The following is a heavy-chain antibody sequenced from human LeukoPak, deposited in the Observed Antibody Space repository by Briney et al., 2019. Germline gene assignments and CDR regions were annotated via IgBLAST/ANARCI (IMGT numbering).Heavy chain of an antibody. CDR2: ISGYNGNT. D-gene: IGHD2-15*01. J-gene: IGHJ6*02. CDR1: GYTFISYG. V-gene: IGHV1-18*01. CDR3: AREFCSGGGCYYYGMDV. Sequence: ASVKVSCKASGYTFISYGISWVRHAPGQGLEWMGWISGYNGNTNYAQKFQGRVSMTTDTSTSTAYLELRRLRSDDTAIYYCAREFCSGGGCYYYGMDVWGQGTTVTVS.